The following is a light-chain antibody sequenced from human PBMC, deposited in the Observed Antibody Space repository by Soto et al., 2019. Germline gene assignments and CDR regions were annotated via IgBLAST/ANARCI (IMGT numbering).Light chain of an antibody. Sequence: QSALPQPASVSGSPGQSITISCTGTSSDVGTYNYVSWYQQHPGKAPKLMVYEVSNRPSGVSNRFSGSKSGNTASLTISGLQAEDEADYYGSAYTTSSTPPVVFGGGTKRTVL. CDR3: SAYTTSSTPPVV. J-gene: IGLJ2*01. CDR2: EVS. V-gene: IGLV2-14*01. CDR1: SSDVGTYNY.